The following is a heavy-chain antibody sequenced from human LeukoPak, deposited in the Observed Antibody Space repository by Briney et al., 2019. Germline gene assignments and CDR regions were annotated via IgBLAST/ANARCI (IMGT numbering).Heavy chain of an antibody. J-gene: IGHJ3*02. V-gene: IGHV1-69*04. CDR1: GGTFSSYA. D-gene: IGHD4-23*01. CDR2: IIPILGTA. Sequence: ASVKVSCKASGGTFSSYAISWVRQAPGQGLEWMGRIIPILGTANYAQKFQGRVTITADKSTSTAYMELSSLRSEDTAVYYCARGFTVVTAGDAFDIWGQGTMVTVSS. CDR3: ARGFTVVTAGDAFDI.